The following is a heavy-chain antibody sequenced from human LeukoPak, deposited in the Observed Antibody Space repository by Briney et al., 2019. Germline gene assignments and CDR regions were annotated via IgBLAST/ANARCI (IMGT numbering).Heavy chain of an antibody. CDR1: GFTFGDYA. V-gene: IGHV3-48*01. Sequence: QPGGSLRLSCTASGFTFGDYAMSWVRQAPGKGLEWVSYISSSGSTIYYADSVKGRFTISRDNSKNTLYLQMNSLRAEDTAVYYCARALDYDILTGYLYYFDYWGQGTLVTVSS. CDR2: ISSSGSTI. J-gene: IGHJ4*02. D-gene: IGHD3-9*01. CDR3: ARALDYDILTGYLYYFDY.